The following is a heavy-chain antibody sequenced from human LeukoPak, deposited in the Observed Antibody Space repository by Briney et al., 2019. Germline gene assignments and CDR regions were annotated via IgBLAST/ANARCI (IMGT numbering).Heavy chain of an antibody. CDR2: INPNSGGT. Sequence: ASVKVSCKASGYTFTSYYMHWVRQAPGQGLEWMGWINPNSGGTNYAQKFQGRVTMTRDTSISTAYMELSRLRSDDTAVYYCARDLPLTGTTTYYYYGMDVWGQGTTVTVSS. CDR1: GYTFTSYY. D-gene: IGHD1-14*01. J-gene: IGHJ6*02. V-gene: IGHV1-2*02. CDR3: ARDLPLTGTTTYYYYGMDV.